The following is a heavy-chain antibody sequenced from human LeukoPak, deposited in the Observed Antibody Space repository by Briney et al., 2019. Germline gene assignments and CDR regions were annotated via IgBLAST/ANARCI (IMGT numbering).Heavy chain of an antibody. D-gene: IGHD3-22*01. V-gene: IGHV3-53*01. Sequence: GGSLRLSCAASGFTVSSNYMSWVRQAPGKGLEWVSIIYSGGSTYYADSVKGRFTISRDISKNTLYLQMNSLRAEDTAVYYCARADSSGYQRQFDYWGQGTLVTVSS. J-gene: IGHJ4*02. CDR3: ARADSSGYQRQFDY. CDR2: IYSGGST. CDR1: GFTVSSNY.